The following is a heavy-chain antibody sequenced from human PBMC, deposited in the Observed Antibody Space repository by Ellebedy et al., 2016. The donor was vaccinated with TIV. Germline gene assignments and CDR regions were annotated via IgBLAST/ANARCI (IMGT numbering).Heavy chain of an antibody. CDR3: ARDTIPYDEQVNWFDP. CDR1: GYTFTGYY. V-gene: IGHV1-2*04. CDR2: INPNSGGT. Sequence: AASVKVSCKASGYTFTGYYMHWVRPAPRQGLEWMGWINPNSGGTNYAQKFQGWVTMTTETSTSTAYMELRSLRSGDTAVYDCARDTIPYDEQVNWFDPWGQGTQVTVSS. J-gene: IGHJ5*02. D-gene: IGHD3-3*01.